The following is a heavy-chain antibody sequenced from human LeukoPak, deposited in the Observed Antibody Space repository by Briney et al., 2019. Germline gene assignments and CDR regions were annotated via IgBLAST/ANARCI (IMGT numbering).Heavy chain of an antibody. CDR1: GDSVSSNSAA. CDR3: ARDLDWFDP. CDR2: TYCRSKWYN. Sequence: QTLSLTCAISGDSVSSNSAAWNWITQSPSRGLEWLGRTYCRSKWYNNYAVSVKSRITINPDTSKNQFSLQLNSVTPEDTAVYYCARDLDWFDPWGQGTLVTVSS. J-gene: IGHJ5*02. V-gene: IGHV6-1*01.